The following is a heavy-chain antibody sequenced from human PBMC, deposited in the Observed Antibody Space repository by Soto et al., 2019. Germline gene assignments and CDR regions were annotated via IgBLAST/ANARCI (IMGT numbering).Heavy chain of an antibody. CDR3: ASTLTTSGWRYSVDY. Sequence: PSETLSLTCSVSGGSITSSSYYWGWIRRPPGKGLEWIGTIHYSGSTYYNPSLQSRITISVDTSKTQFSLKLGSVTAADTAVYYCASTLTTSGWRYSVDYWGQGTLVTVSS. D-gene: IGHD3-16*01. V-gene: IGHV4-39*01. CDR1: GGSITSSSYY. J-gene: IGHJ4*02. CDR2: IHYSGST.